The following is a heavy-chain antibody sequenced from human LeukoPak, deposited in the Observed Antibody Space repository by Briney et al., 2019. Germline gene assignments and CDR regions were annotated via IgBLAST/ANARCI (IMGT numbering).Heavy chain of an antibody. Sequence: SETLSLTCAVYGGSFSGYYWSWIRQPPGKGLEWIGEINHSGSTNYNPSLKSRVTISVDTSKNQFSLKLSSVTAADTAVYYCARRSPGYSYGYVHWGQGTLVTVSS. D-gene: IGHD5-18*01. V-gene: IGHV4-34*01. CDR3: ARRSPGYSYGYVH. CDR1: GGSFSGYY. J-gene: IGHJ4*02. CDR2: INHSGST.